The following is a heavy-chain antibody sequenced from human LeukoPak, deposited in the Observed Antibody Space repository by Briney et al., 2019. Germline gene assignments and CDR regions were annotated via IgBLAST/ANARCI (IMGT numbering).Heavy chain of an antibody. CDR2: INPNSGGT. CDR1: GYTFTGYY. V-gene: IGHV1-2*02. D-gene: IGHD2-2*02. Sequence: ASVTVSCTASGYTFTGYYMHWVRQAPGQGLEWMGWINPNSGGTNYAQKFQGRVTMTRDTSISTAYMELSRLRSDDTAVYYCARVRLSRIPAAINGGCDYWGQGTLVTVSS. CDR3: ARVRLSRIPAAINGGCDY. J-gene: IGHJ4*02.